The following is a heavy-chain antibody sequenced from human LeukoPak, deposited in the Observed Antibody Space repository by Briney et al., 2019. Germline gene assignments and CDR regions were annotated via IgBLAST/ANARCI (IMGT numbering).Heavy chain of an antibody. CDR2: ISYDGSNK. D-gene: IGHD2-21*01. J-gene: IGHJ4*02. CDR3: SKDQSAGFVNY. CDR1: GFTFSTYG. Sequence: GGSLRLSCAASGFTFSTYGIHWVRQAPGKGLEWVAFISYDGSNKYYAASVKGRFTISRDNSKNTLYLQMSSLRPEDTAVYFCSKDQSAGFVNYWGQGILVTVSS. V-gene: IGHV3-30*18.